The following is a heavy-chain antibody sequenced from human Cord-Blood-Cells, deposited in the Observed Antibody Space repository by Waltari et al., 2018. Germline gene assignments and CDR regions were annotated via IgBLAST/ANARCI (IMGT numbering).Heavy chain of an antibody. Sequence: QLQLQESGPGLVKPSETLSLTCTLSGGSLSSSSYYWGWIRQPPGKGLEWIGIIYYSGSTYYNPSLKSRVTISVDTSKNQFSLKLSSVTAADTAVYYCARRAGIAARNWFDPWGQGTLVTVSS. CDR1: GGSLSSSSYY. J-gene: IGHJ5*02. V-gene: IGHV4-39*01. CDR3: ARRAGIAARNWFDP. CDR2: IYYSGST. D-gene: IGHD6-6*01.